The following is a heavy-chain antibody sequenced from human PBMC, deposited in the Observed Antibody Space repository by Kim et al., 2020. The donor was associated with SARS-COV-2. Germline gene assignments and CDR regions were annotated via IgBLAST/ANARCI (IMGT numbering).Heavy chain of an antibody. Sequence: TTHFNSSLQRRMTVSLDTSKNQVSLELRSVTAADTAIYFCARGSSWNGFDFWGQGTLVTVSS. V-gene: IGHV4-31*02. J-gene: IGHJ4*02. CDR2: TT. CDR3: ARGSSWNGFDF. D-gene: IGHD6-13*01.